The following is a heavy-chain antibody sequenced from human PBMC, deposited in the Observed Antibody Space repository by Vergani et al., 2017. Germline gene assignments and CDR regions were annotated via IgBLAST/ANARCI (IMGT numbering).Heavy chain of an antibody. Sequence: QVQLQQWGGGLLKPLETLSLTCVVNGGSFTSYNWTWIRQSPGEGLEWVGDIDHTGRPDYNPSLKSRLTMSVDKSRNQFSLTLNSVTATDTAIYFCARVNTETNGRLYYYYYMDVWVQGTEVTVS. J-gene: IGHJ6*03. CDR3: ARVNTETNGRLYYYYYMDV. CDR1: GGSFTSYN. V-gene: IGHV4-34*01. CDR2: IDHTGRP. D-gene: IGHD4-11*01.